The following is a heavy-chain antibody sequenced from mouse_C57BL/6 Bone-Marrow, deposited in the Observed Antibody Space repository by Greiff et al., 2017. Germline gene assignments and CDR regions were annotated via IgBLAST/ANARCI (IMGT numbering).Heavy chain of an antibody. CDR2: IYPGNSDT. CDR3: TRDDYDGWFAY. CDR1: GYTFTSYW. D-gene: IGHD2-4*01. J-gene: IGHJ3*01. V-gene: IGHV1-5*01. Sequence: VHVKQSGTVLARPGASVKMSCKTSGYTFTSYWVHWVKQRPGQGLEWIGAIYPGNSDTSYNQKFKGKAKLTAVTSASTAYMELSSLTNEDSAVYYCTRDDYDGWFAYWGQGTLVTVSA.